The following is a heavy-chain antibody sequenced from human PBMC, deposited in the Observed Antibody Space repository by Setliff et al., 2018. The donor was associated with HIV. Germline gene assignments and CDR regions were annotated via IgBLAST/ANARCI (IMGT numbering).Heavy chain of an antibody. V-gene: IGHV3-48*03. Sequence: PGESLKISCAASGFSFSTYEMEWVRQAPGKGLEWISHISSSGNIVYYADSVKGRFTISRDNAKKLLYLQMNSLRAEDTAVYYCASGNDYVWGSYQYWGQGALVTVSS. J-gene: IGHJ1*01. CDR1: GFSFSTYE. CDR2: ISSSGNIV. CDR3: ASGNDYVWGSYQY. D-gene: IGHD3-16*02.